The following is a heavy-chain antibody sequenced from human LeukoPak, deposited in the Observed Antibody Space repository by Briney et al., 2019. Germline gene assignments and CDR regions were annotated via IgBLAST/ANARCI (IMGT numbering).Heavy chain of an antibody. D-gene: IGHD2-2*01. CDR3: ARGLGVPAAKRGKGWFDH. Sequence: GASVKVSCKASGYTFTSYGINWVRQATGQGLEWMGWMNPNSGNTGYAQKFQGRVTMTRNTSISTAYMELSSLRSEDTAVYYCARGLGVPAAKRGKGWFDHWGQGTLVTVSS. CDR1: GYTFTSYG. V-gene: IGHV1-8*02. J-gene: IGHJ5*02. CDR2: MNPNSGNT.